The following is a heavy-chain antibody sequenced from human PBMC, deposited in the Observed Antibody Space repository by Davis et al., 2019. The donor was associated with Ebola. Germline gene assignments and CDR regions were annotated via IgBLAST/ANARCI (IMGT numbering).Heavy chain of an antibody. CDR1: GYTFTGYY. D-gene: IGHD3-10*01. CDR2: ISTYSGNT. Sequence: AASVKVSCKASGYTFTGYYMHWVRQAPGQGLEWMGWISTYSGNTNYAQKFQGRVTITRDTSASTAYMELSSLRSEDTSVYYCARDRGGDYSFDYWGQGTLVTVSS. CDR3: ARDRGGDYSFDY. J-gene: IGHJ4*02. V-gene: IGHV1-2*02.